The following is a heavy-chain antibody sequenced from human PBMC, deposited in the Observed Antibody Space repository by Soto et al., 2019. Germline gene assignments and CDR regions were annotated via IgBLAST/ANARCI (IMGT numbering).Heavy chain of an antibody. V-gene: IGHV4-34*01. Sequence: SETLSLTCAVYGGSFSGYYWSWIRQPPGKGLEWIGEINHSGSTNYNPSLKSRVTISVDTSKNQFSLKLSSVTAADTAAYYCARGRRGYCSGGSCYGSGVNGMDVWGQATTVTV. CDR1: GGSFSGYY. D-gene: IGHD2-15*01. J-gene: IGHJ6*02. CDR2: INHSGST. CDR3: ARGRRGYCSGGSCYGSGVNGMDV.